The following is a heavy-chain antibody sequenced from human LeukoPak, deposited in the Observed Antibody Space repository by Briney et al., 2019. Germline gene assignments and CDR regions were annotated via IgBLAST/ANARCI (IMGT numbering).Heavy chain of an antibody. CDR1: GFTFSSYA. J-gene: IGHJ3*02. D-gene: IGHD2-2*02. CDR3: ARTGCSSATCYTFEAFDI. CDR2: ISGSGGST. Sequence: PGGSLRLSCAASGFTFSSYAMSWVRQAPGKGLEWVSAISGSGGSTYYADSVKGRFTISRDNSKNSLYLQMSSLRAEDTAVYYCARTGCSSATCYTFEAFDIWGQGTMVTVSS. V-gene: IGHV3-23*01.